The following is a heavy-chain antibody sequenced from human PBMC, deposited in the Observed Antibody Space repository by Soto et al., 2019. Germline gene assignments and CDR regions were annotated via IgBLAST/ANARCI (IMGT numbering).Heavy chain of an antibody. Sequence: EVQLLESGGGLVQPGGSLRLSCAASGFTFSSYAMSWVRQAPGKGLEWVSGISGIGGSTYYADSVKGRFIISRDNSKNTLYLKMNSLSAEDTAVYYCANARLWIDALHIWGQGTMVTVSS. J-gene: IGHJ3*02. CDR3: ANARLWIDALHI. V-gene: IGHV3-23*01. D-gene: IGHD5-12*01. CDR1: GFTFSSYA. CDR2: ISGIGGST.